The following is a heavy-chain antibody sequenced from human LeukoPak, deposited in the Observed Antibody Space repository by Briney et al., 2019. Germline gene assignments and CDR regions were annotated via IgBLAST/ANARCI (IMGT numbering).Heavy chain of an antibody. D-gene: IGHD6-19*01. Sequence: SETLSLTCTVSGGSIRSSSYYWGWIRQPPGKGLEWIGSIYYSGSTYYNASLKSRGTISVDTSKNQFSLKLNSVTAADTAVYFCARQVVAVAGTGHFDYWGQGTLVTVSS. CDR3: ARQVVAVAGTGHFDY. CDR2: IYYSGST. V-gene: IGHV4-39*01. CDR1: GGSIRSSSYY. J-gene: IGHJ4*02.